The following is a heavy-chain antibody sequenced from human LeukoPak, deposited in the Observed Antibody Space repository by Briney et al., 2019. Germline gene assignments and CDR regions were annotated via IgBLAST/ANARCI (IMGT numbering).Heavy chain of an antibody. CDR2: IYYSGST. V-gene: IGHV4-30-4*01. Sequence: SETLSLTCTVSGGSISSGDYYWSWIRQPPGKGLEWIGYIYYSGSTYYNPSLKSRVTISVDTSKNQFSPKLSSVTAADTAVYYCARDCSGGSFNDAFDIWGQGTMVTVSS. CDR1: GGSISSGDYY. D-gene: IGHD2-15*01. J-gene: IGHJ3*02. CDR3: ARDCSGGSFNDAFDI.